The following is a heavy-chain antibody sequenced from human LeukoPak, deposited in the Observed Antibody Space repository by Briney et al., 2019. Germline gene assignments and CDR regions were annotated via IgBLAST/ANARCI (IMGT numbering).Heavy chain of an antibody. Sequence: GGSLRLSCAASGFTFSSYWMHWVRQAPGKGLVWVSRINSDGGSTSYADSVKGRFTISRDNAKNTLYLQMNSLRAEDTAVYYCAKDAVAGREFDHWGHGTLVTVSS. CDR1: GFTFSSYW. CDR2: INSDGGST. J-gene: IGHJ4*01. CDR3: AKDAVAGREFDH. V-gene: IGHV3-74*01. D-gene: IGHD6-19*01.